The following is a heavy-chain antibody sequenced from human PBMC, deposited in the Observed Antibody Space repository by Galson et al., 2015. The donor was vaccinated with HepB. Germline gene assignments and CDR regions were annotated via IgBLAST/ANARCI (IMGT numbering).Heavy chain of an antibody. CDR2: IYNGGTT. D-gene: IGHD6-19*01. V-gene: IGHV3-53*04. Sequence: SLRLFCAVSEFTAGSSYMTWVRQAPGKGLESVSVIYNGGTTKYADSVKGRFTISRHSSSNSVYLQMNSLRAEDTAVYYCARAHTNGWLAIEHWGQGTLVTVSS. J-gene: IGHJ1*01. CDR3: ARAHTNGWLAIEH. CDR1: EFTAGSSY.